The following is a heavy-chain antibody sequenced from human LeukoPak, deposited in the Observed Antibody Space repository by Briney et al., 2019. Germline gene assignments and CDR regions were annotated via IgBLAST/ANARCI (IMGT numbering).Heavy chain of an antibody. CDR1: GFTVSSNY. CDR3: ARGRTVDTAMGSWLYYFDY. CDR2: IYSGGST. J-gene: IGHJ4*02. V-gene: IGHV3-53*01. D-gene: IGHD5-18*01. Sequence: PSGGSLRLSCAASGFTVSSNYMSWVRQAPGKGLEWVSVIYSGGSTYYADSVKGRFTISRDNSKNTLYLQMNSLRAEDTAVYYCARGRTVDTAMGSWLYYFDYWGQGTLVTVSS.